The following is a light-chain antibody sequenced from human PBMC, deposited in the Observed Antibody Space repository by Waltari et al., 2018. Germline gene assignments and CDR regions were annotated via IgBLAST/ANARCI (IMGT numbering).Light chain of an antibody. CDR1: QSVSGY. Sequence: VLTQSPATLSLSPGERATLSCRASQSVSGYFAWYQQKPGQAPRLLIYDGSNRATGIPPRFSGSGSGTDCTLTISSLEPEDFAVYYCQHRNHWPPLFTFGPGTKVVF. CDR3: QHRNHWPPLFT. V-gene: IGKV3-11*01. J-gene: IGKJ3*01. CDR2: DGS.